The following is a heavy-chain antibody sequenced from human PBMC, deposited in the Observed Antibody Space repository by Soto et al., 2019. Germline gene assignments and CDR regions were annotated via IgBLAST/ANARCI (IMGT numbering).Heavy chain of an antibody. CDR2: INHSGST. V-gene: IGHV4-34*01. D-gene: IGHD2-2*01. CDR1: GGSFSGYY. J-gene: IGHJ6*03. Sequence: SETLSLTCAVYGGSFSGYYWSWIRQPPGKGLEWIGEINHSGSTNYNPSLKSRVTISVDTSKNQFSLKLSSVTAADTAVYYCARGQEIVVVPAANYYYYYYTDVWGKGTTVTVSS. CDR3: ARGQEIVVVPAANYYYYYYTDV.